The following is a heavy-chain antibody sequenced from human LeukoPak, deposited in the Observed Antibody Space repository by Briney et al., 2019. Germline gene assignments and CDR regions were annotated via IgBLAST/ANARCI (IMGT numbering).Heavy chain of an antibody. CDR2: KHNRGSP. J-gene: IGHJ4*02. CDR1: GRPISSSSYY. CDR3: ASYDSSGYAEYYFDY. D-gene: IGHD3-22*01. Sequence: SDTLSLTCTVSGRPISSSSYYGGWIRQPPGKGLECIGSKHNRGSPYYNPSIKSRITISVDTSKNQFSLQLSSVTAADTAVYYCASYDSSGYAEYYFDYWGQGTLVTVSS. V-gene: IGHV4-39*01.